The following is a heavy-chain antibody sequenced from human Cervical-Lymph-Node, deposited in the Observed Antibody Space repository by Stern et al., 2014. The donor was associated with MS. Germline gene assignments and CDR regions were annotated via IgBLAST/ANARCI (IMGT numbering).Heavy chain of an antibody. Sequence: QVTLRESGPTLVKPTQTLTLTCTFSGFSLSTSGVGVGWIRQPPGKALEWLAFIYGDDSKRYSPSLKNRLTITKDTSKTQLVLTMNNMDPVDTATFYCATHAPGVVPAALDYWGQGTLFTVS. J-gene: IGHJ4*02. D-gene: IGHD2-2*01. CDR2: IYGDDSK. CDR1: GFSLSTSGVG. V-gene: IGHV2-5*02. CDR3: ATHAPGVVPAALDY.